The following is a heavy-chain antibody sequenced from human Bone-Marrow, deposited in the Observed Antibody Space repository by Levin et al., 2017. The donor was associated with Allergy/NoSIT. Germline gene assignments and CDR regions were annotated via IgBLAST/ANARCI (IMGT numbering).Heavy chain of an antibody. D-gene: IGHD1-26*01. CDR1: GGSISSSNW. CDR3: AREYLAGELRDWYFDL. J-gene: IGHJ2*01. CDR2: IYHSGST. Sequence: SETLSLTCAVSGGSISSSNWWSWVRQPPGKGLEWIGEIYHSGSTNYNPSLKSRVTISVDKSKNQFSLKLSSVTAADTAVYYCAREYLAGELRDWYFDLWGRGTLVTVSS. V-gene: IGHV4-4*02.